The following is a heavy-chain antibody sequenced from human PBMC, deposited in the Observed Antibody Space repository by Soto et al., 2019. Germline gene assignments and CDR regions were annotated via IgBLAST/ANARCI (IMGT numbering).Heavy chain of an antibody. D-gene: IGHD5-18*01. CDR3: ARMDTANYYYGMDV. J-gene: IGHJ6*02. V-gene: IGHV4-34*01. CDR1: GGSFSGYY. CDR2: INHSGST. Sequence: QVQLQQWGAGLLKLSETLSLTCAVYGGSFSGYYWSWIRQPPGKGLEWIGEINHSGSTNYNPSLKSRVTISVDTSKNQFSLKLSSVTAADTAVYYCARMDTANYYYGMDVWGQGTTVTVSS.